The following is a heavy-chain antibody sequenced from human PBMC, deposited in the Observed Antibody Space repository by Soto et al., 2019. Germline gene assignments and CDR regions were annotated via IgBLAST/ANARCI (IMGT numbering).Heavy chain of an antibody. CDR3: ARSGSYGTLDYYYYYGMDV. CDR2: IWYDGSNK. J-gene: IGHJ6*02. V-gene: IGHV3-33*01. D-gene: IGHD1-26*01. CDR1: GFTFSSYG. Sequence: PGGSLRLSCAASGFTFSSYGMHWVRQAPGKGLDWVAVIWYDGSNKYYADSVKGRFTISRDNSKNTLYLQMNSLRAEDTAVYYCARSGSYGTLDYYYYYGMDVWGQGTTVTVSS.